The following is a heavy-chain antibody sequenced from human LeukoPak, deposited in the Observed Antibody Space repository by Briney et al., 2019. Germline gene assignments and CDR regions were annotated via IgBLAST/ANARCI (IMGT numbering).Heavy chain of an antibody. CDR2: ISAYNGNT. V-gene: IGHV1-18*01. J-gene: IGHJ4*02. D-gene: IGHD3-10*01. Sequence: GASVKVSCKASGYTFTSYGISWVRQAPGQGLEWMGWISAYNGNTNYAQKLQGRVTMTTDTSTSTAYMELRSLRSDDTAVYCCARGPYGSGSYYKFDYWGQGTLVTVSS. CDR1: GYTFTSYG. CDR3: ARGPYGSGSYYKFDY.